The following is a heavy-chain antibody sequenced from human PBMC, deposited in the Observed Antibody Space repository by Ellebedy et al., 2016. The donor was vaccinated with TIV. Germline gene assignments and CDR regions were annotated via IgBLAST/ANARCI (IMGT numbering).Heavy chain of an antibody. CDR2: MNPNSGNA. CDR1: GYSFPSFD. V-gene: IGHV1-8*01. Sequence: AASVKVSCKASGYSFPSFDINWVRQAAGQGLEWKGWMNPNSGNAGQAQKFQGRVTMTRNNSINTVYMELSSLTSDDTAVYYCVREVNVPRGDNWFDPWGQGTLVTVSS. CDR3: VREVNVPRGDNWFDP. J-gene: IGHJ5*02. D-gene: IGHD3-10*01.